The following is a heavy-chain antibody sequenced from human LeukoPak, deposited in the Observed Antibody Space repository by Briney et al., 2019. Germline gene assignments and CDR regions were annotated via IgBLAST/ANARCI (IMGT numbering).Heavy chain of an antibody. CDR1: GGSFSGYY. D-gene: IGHD1-26*01. Sequence: KTSETLSLTCAVYGGSFSGYYWSWIRQPPGKGLEWIGEINHSGSTNYNPSLKSRVTISVDTSKNQFSLKLSSVTAADTAVYYCARASKSGSYFDFDYWGQGTLVTVSS. J-gene: IGHJ4*02. CDR2: INHSGST. V-gene: IGHV4-34*01. CDR3: ARASKSGSYFDFDY.